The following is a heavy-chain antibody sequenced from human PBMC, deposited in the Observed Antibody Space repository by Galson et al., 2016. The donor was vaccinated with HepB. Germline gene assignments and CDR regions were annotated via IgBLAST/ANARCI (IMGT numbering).Heavy chain of an antibody. J-gene: IGHJ4*02. CDR1: GFTFSSYG. CDR2: ISYYGSDK. D-gene: IGHD5-18*01. CDR3: AKDPQLWLGRVDY. Sequence: SLRLSCAASGFTFSSYGMHWVRQAPGKGLEWVAVISYYGSDKYYADSVKGRFTISRDNSKNTLYLQMNSQRAKDTAAYYCAKDPQLWLGRVDYWGQGTLVTVSS. V-gene: IGHV3-30*18.